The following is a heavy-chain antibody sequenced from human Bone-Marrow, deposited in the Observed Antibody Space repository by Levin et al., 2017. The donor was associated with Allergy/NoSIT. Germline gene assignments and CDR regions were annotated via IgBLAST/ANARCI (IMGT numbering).Heavy chain of an antibody. J-gene: IGHJ6*02. V-gene: IGHV3-53*01. D-gene: IGHD6-6*01. CDR3: ARYEVTSSSSNYYGMDV. CDR1: GFTVSSNY. CDR2: IYSGGST. Sequence: GGSLRLSCAASGFTVSSNYMSWVRQAPGKGLEWVSVIYSGGSTYYADSVKGRFTISRDNSKNTLYLQMNSLRAEDTAVYYCARYEVTSSSSNYYGMDVWGQGTTVTVSS.